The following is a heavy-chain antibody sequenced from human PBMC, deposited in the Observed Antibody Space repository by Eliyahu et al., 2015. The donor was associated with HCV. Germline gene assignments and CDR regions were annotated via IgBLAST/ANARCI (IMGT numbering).Heavy chain of an antibody. Sequence: EVQLVESGGGLVQPGGSLRLSCAASGFTFXTYXMXWVRQAPGKGLEWVSYISSSSSTIYYADSVKGRFTISRDNAKNSLYLQMNSLRAEDTAVYYCARGSISGSGSYYKLGYWGQGTLVTVSS. V-gene: IGHV3-48*01. D-gene: IGHD3-10*01. J-gene: IGHJ4*02. CDR3: ARGSISGSGSYYKLGY. CDR2: ISSSSSTI. CDR1: GFTFXTYX.